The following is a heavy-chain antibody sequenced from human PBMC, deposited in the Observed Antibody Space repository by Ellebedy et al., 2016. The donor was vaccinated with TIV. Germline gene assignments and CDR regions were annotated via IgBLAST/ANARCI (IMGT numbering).Heavy chain of an antibody. CDR2: TYYRSKWHN. V-gene: IGHV6-1*01. Sequence: SQTLSLTCAISGDSVSSNSATWNWIRQSPSRGLEWLGRTYYRSKWHNEYAIPVRSRITINPDTSKNQFSLQLNSVTPEDTAVYYCARALPHFDIWGQGTMVTVSS. J-gene: IGHJ3*02. CDR3: ARALPHFDI. CDR1: GDSVSSNSAT.